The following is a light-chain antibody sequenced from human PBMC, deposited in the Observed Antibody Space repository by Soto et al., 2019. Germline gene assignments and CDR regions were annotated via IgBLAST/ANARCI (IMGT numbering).Light chain of an antibody. V-gene: IGKV1-5*03. CDR2: GAS. J-gene: IGKJ1*01. CDR1: QNIDRW. CDR3: QQYNSYPWT. Sequence: DIQMTQSPSTLSASVGDRVTITCRASQNIDRWLAWYQQKPGKAPNLLIYGASNLESGVPSRFSGSGSGTEFTLTISSLRPDDFATYYCQQYNSYPWTFCQGTKVEIK.